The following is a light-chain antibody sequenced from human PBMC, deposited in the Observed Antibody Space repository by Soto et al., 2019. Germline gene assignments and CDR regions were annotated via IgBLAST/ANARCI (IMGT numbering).Light chain of an antibody. CDR3: LQYVSSPWA. CDR1: QRVTNSF. Sequence: EIVLAQSPGTLSLSPGERATLSCRASQRVTNSFLAWYQQKPGQAPRLLIYGASRRATGIPDRFTGSGSGTDFTLTISRLEPEDFAVYYCLQYVSSPWAFGRGTKVEI. CDR2: GAS. V-gene: IGKV3-20*01. J-gene: IGKJ1*01.